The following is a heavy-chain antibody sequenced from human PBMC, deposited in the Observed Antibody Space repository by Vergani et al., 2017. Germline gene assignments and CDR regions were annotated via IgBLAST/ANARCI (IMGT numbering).Heavy chain of an antibody. CDR1: GYTFTSYD. CDR2: INPNSGGT. Sequence: QVQLVQSGAEVKKPGASVKVSCKASGYTFTSYDINWVRQATGQGLEWMGWINPNSGGTNYAQKFQGRVTMTRDTSISTAYMELCRLRSDATAVYYCASNSLIVVVPAAIDYYYYMDVWGKGTTVTVSS. CDR3: ASNSLIVVVPAAIDYYYYMDV. J-gene: IGHJ6*03. D-gene: IGHD2-2*01. V-gene: IGHV1-2*02.